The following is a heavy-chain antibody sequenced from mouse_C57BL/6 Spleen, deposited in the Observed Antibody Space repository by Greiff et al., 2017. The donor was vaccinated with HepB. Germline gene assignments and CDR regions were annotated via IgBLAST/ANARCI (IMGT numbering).Heavy chain of an antibody. J-gene: IGHJ2*01. CDR1: GYTFTSYG. CDR3: ARGTGTLVDY. CDR2: IYPRSGNT. V-gene: IGHV1-81*01. Sequence: QVQLQQSGAELARPGASVKLSCKASGYTFTSYGISWVKQRTGQGLEWIGEIYPRSGNTYYNEKFKGKATLTADKSSSTAYMELRSLTSEDSAVYFCARGTGTLVDYWGQGTTLTVSS. D-gene: IGHD4-1*01.